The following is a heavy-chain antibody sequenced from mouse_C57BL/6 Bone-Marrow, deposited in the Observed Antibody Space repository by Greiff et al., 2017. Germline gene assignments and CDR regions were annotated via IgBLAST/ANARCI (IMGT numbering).Heavy chain of an antibody. Sequence: QVQLQQPGAELVRPGSSVKLSCKASGYTFTSYWMHWVKQRPIQGLEWIGNIGPAGSGTHYNQKFKDKATLTVDKSSSTAYMQLSSLTSEDSAVYYCARDDYYGSSPGWFADWGKGTLVTVSA. CDR1: GYTFTSYW. CDR3: ARDDYYGSSPGWFAD. D-gene: IGHD1-1*01. CDR2: IGPAGSGT. J-gene: IGHJ3*01. V-gene: IGHV1-52*01.